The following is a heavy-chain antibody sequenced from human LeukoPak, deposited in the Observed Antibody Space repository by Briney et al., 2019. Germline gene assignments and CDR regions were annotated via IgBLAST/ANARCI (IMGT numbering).Heavy chain of an antibody. V-gene: IGHV4-39*07. J-gene: IGHJ4*02. CDR3: ASLLWNSRVIDY. CDR2: IYYSGST. Sequence: PSETLSLTCTVSGGSISSSSYYWGWIRQPPGKGLEWIGSIYYSGSTYYNPSLKSRVTISVDTSKNQFSLKLSSVTAADTAVYYCASLLWNSRVIDYWGQGTLVTVSS. CDR1: GGSISSSSYY. D-gene: IGHD1/OR15-1a*01.